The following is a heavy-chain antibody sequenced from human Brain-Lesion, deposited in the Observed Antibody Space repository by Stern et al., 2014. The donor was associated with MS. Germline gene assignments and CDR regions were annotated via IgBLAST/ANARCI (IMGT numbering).Heavy chain of an antibody. V-gene: IGHV4-31*03. D-gene: IGHD1-26*01. J-gene: IGHJ3*02. CDR2: KHHSGTT. Sequence: VQLVQSGPGLVKPSQTLSLTCTVSGVSVSRGGYYWTWLRQVPGKGLEWVGYKHHSGTTFYNPSLKGRVSISRDTSENQFSLNLRSVIAADTAVYYCATIPPHIEGAAFEIWGQGTMVTVSS. CDR1: GVSVSRGGYY. CDR3: ATIPPHIEGAAFEI.